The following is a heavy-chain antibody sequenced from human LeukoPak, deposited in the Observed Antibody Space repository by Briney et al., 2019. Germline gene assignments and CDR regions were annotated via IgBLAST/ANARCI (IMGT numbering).Heavy chain of an antibody. CDR3: ARGSARKYYYGSGSYYPPDY. CDR1: GGSISTTSYY. V-gene: IGHV4-39*07. CDR2: IYYSGST. D-gene: IGHD3-10*01. Sequence: SETLSLTCTVSGGSISTTSYYWGWIRQPPGKGLEWIGSIYYSGSTYYNPSLKSRVTISVDTSKNQFSLKLSSVTAADTAVYYCARGSARKYYYGSGSYYPPDYWGQGTLVTVSS. J-gene: IGHJ4*02.